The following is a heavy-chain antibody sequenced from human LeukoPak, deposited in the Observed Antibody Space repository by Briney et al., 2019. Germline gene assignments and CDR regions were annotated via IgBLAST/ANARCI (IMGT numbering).Heavy chain of an antibody. D-gene: IGHD3-22*01. V-gene: IGHV4-59*08. CDR1: GDSISNYY. J-gene: IGHJ6*02. CDR3: ARLRGLYDSSGYPDYYYGMDV. Sequence: SETLSLTCTVSGDSISNYYWNWIRQPPGKGLEWIGYIYYSGSTNYNPSLKSRVTISVDTSKNQFSLKLSSVTAADTAVYYCARLRGLYDSSGYPDYYYGMDVWGQGTTVTVSS. CDR2: IYYSGST.